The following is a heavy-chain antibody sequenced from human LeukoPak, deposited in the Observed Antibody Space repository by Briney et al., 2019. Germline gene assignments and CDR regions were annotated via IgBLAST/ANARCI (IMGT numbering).Heavy chain of an antibody. J-gene: IGHJ5*02. CDR1: GGSISSSSYY. Sequence: PSETLSLTCTVSGGSISSSSYYWGWIRQPPGKGLEWIGSIYYSGSTYYNPSLESRVTISVDTSKNQFSLKLSSVTAADTAVYYCVRGTPRLGSSHPYNWFDPWGQGTLVTVSP. D-gene: IGHD6-6*01. CDR2: IYYSGST. V-gene: IGHV4-39*07. CDR3: VRGTPRLGSSHPYNWFDP.